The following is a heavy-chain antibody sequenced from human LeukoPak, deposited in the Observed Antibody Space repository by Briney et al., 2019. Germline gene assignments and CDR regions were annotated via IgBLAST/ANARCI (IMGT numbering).Heavy chain of an antibody. J-gene: IGHJ4*02. V-gene: IGHV4-39*01. CDR1: GDSISSSTYC. D-gene: IGHD3-10*01. CDR2: IFYSGTT. Sequence: SETLSLTCTVSGDSISSSTYCWGWIRQPPGKGLEWIGSIFYSGTTFYSPSLKSRATISVDTSKNQFSLNLSYVTAADTAVYYCARQKAFRNYYGSGTLREVDYWGQGTLVTVSP. CDR3: ARQKAFRNYYGSGTLREVDY.